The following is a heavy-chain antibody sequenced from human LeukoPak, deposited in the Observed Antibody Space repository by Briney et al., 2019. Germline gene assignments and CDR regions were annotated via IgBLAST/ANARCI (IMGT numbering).Heavy chain of an antibody. CDR2: IYTSGST. D-gene: IGHD6-13*01. V-gene: IGHV4-4*09. CDR1: GGFISSYY. J-gene: IGHJ4*02. CDR3: AITIAAAGYYFDY. Sequence: SETLSLTCTVSGGFISSYYWSWIRQPPGKGLEWIGYIYTSGSTNYNPSLKSRVTISVDTSKNQFSLKLSSVTAADTAVYYCAITIAAAGYYFDYWGQGTLVTVSS.